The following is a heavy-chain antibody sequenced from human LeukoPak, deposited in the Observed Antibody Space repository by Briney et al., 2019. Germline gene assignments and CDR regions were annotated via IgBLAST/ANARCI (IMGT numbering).Heavy chain of an antibody. CDR1: GFTVSSSF. Sequence: GGSLRLSCAASGFTVSSSFMSWVRQAPGRGLEWVSVIYSGGSTYYAGSAKGRFTISRDNSKNTVSLQMNSLRAEDTAVYSCARGADRWNYFDYWGQGTLVTVSS. V-gene: IGHV3-53*01. D-gene: IGHD4-23*01. CDR3: ARGADRWNYFDY. CDR2: IYSGGST. J-gene: IGHJ4*02.